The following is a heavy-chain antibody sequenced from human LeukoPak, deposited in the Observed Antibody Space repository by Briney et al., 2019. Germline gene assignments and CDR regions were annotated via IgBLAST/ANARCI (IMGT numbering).Heavy chain of an antibody. D-gene: IGHD7-27*01. CDR1: GYTFTDYY. Sequence: ASVKVSCKASGYTFTDYYMHWVRQAPGQGLEWMGSINPKGSGTNYVQKFQGRVTMTSDTSISTAYMELSRLRYDDTAIYHCARDSRQRSGLTGLNCFVPWGQGTLVSVSS. J-gene: IGHJ5*02. CDR3: ARDSRQRSGLTGLNCFVP. V-gene: IGHV1-2*02. CDR2: INPKGSGT.